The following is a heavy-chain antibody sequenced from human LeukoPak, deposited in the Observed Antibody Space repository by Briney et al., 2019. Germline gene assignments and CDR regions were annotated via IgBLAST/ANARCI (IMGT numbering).Heavy chain of an antibody. CDR3: ASQNQWLVKDGDAFDI. D-gene: IGHD6-19*01. V-gene: IGHV5-51*01. CDR2: IYPGDSDT. CDR1: GYSFTSYW. Sequence: GESLKISCKGSGYSFTSYWIGWVRQMPGKGLEWMGIIYPGDSDTRYSPSFQGQVTISADKSISTAYLQWSSLKASDTAMYYCASQNQWLVKDGDAFDIWGQGTMVTVSS. J-gene: IGHJ3*02.